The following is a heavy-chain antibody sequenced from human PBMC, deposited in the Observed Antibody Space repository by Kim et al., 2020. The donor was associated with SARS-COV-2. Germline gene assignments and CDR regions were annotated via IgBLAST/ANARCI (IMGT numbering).Heavy chain of an antibody. J-gene: IGHJ4*02. CDR2: GIT. CDR3: ARSSGGTFDS. V-gene: IGHV3-53*01. Sequence: GITNFADSVKSRFSISRDTPKNTVYLQLTNLGHEHTAVYYCARSSGGTFDSWGQGTLVTFSS. D-gene: IGHD1-1*01.